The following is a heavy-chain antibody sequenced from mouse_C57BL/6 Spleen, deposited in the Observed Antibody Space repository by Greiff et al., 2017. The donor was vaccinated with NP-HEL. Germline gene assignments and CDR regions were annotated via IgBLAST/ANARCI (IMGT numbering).Heavy chain of an antibody. CDR3: ARSGTTVVARMDY. CDR2: IDPSDSYT. J-gene: IGHJ4*01. CDR1: GYTFTSYW. Sequence: VQLQQPGAELVMPGASVKLSCKASGYTFTSYWMHWVKQRPGQGLEWIGEIDPSDSYTNYNQKFKGKSTLTVDKSSSTAYMQLSSLTSEDSAVYYCARSGTTVVARMDYWGQGTSVTVSS. V-gene: IGHV1-69*01. D-gene: IGHD1-1*01.